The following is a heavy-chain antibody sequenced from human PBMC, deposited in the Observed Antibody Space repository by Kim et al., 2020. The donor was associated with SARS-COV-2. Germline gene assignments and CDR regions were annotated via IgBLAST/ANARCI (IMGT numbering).Heavy chain of an antibody. V-gene: IGHV4-31*03. D-gene: IGHD5-18*01. Sequence: SETLSLTCTVSGGSISSGGYYWSWLRQHPGKGLEWIGYIYYSGSTYYNPSLKSRVTISVDTSKNQFSLKLSSVTAADTAVYYCARETAPYYFDYWGQGTLVTVSS. CDR1: GGSISSGGYY. J-gene: IGHJ4*02. CDR2: IYYSGST. CDR3: ARETAPYYFDY.